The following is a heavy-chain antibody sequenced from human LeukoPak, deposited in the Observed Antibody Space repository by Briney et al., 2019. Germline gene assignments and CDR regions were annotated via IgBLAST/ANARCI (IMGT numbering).Heavy chain of an antibody. D-gene: IGHD3-16*02. CDR1: GGSISSYY. V-gene: IGHV4-59*01. J-gene: IGHJ6*04. CDR3: ARNLNDYVWGSYRWTYGMDV. CDR2: IYYSGST. Sequence: SETLSLTCTVSGGSISSYYWSWIRHPPGKGLEWIGYIYYSGSTNYNPSLKSRVTISVDTSKNQFSLKLSSVTAADTAVYYCARNLNDYVWGSYRWTYGMDVWGKGTTVTVSS.